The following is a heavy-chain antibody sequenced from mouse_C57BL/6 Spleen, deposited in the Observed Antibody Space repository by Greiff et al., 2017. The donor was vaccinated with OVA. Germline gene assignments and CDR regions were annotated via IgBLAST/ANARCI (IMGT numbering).Heavy chain of an antibody. CDR3: ARGYYGSSYVFDY. CDR2: IDPSDSYT. CDR1: GYTFTSYW. J-gene: IGHJ2*01. V-gene: IGHV1-69*01. D-gene: IGHD1-1*01. Sequence: VQLQQSGAELVMPGASVKLSCKASGYTFTSYWMHWVKQRPGQGLEWIGEIDPSDSYTNYNQKFKGKSTLTVDKSSSTAYMQLSSLTSEDSAVYYCARGYYGSSYVFDYWGQGTTLTVSS.